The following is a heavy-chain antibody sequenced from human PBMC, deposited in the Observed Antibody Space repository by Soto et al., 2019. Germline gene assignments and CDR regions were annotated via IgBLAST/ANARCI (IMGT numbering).Heavy chain of an antibody. CDR3: ARDSRGYYDSSGYYYSVDWFDP. Sequence: GASVKVSCKASGYTFTSYDINWVRQATGQGLEWMGWMNPNSGNTGYAQKFQGRVTMTRNTSISTAYMELSSLRSEDTAVYYCARDSRGYYDSSGYYYSVDWFDPWGQGTLVTVSS. J-gene: IGHJ5*02. V-gene: IGHV1-8*01. CDR1: GYTFTSYD. CDR2: MNPNSGNT. D-gene: IGHD3-22*01.